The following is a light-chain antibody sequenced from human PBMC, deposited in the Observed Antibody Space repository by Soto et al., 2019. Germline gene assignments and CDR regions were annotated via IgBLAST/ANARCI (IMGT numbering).Light chain of an antibody. CDR2: GAS. CDR3: LQHSRYPYT. Sequence: EIVMTQSPATLSVSPGERVTLSCRASQSISSNLAWYQQKPGQAPRLLIYGASTRATGIPARFSGSGPGTEFTLTISNLQPEDVATYYCLQHSRYPYTFGQGTKLEIK. CDR1: QSISSN. V-gene: IGKV3-15*01. J-gene: IGKJ2*01.